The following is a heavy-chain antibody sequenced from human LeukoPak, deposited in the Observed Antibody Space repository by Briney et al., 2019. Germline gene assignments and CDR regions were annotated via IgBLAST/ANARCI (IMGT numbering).Heavy chain of an antibody. D-gene: IGHD7-27*01. CDR2: IYYSGST. J-gene: IGHJ4*02. Sequence: SDTLSLTCTVSGGSISSSSYYWGWIRQPPGKGLEWIGSIYYSGSTYYNPSLKSRVTISVDTSKNQFSLKLSSVTAADTAVYYCARDPSAGDKGDYWGQGTLVTVSS. V-gene: IGHV4-39*07. CDR1: GGSISSSSYY. CDR3: ARDPSAGDKGDY.